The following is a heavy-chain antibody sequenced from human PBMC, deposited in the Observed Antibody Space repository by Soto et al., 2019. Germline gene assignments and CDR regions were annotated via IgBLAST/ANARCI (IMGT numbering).Heavy chain of an antibody. D-gene: IGHD6-6*01. J-gene: IGHJ6*03. CDR1: GFTFSSYG. Sequence: GGSLRLSCAASGFTFSSYGMHWVRQAPGKGLEWVAVISYDGSNKYYADSVKGRFTISRDNSKNTLYLQMNSLRAEDTAVYYCAKSSSSLDYYYYMDVWGKGTTVTVSS. V-gene: IGHV3-30*18. CDR3: AKSSSSLDYYYYMDV. CDR2: ISYDGSNK.